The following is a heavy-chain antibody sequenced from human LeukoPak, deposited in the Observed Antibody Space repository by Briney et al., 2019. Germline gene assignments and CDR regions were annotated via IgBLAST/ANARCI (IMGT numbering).Heavy chain of an antibody. V-gene: IGHV4-34*01. CDR3: ERGGYDFWSGDWFDP. J-gene: IGHJ5*02. CDR1: GGSFSGYY. Sequence: PSETLSLTCAVYGGSFSGYYWSWIRQPPGKGLEWVGEINHSGSTNYNPSLKRRVTISVDTSKNQFSLKLSSVTAADTAVYYCERGGYDFWSGDWFDPWGQGTLVTVSS. D-gene: IGHD3-3*01. CDR2: INHSGST.